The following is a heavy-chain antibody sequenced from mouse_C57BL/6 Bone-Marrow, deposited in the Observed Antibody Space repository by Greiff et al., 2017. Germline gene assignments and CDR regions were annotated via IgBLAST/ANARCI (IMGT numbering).Heavy chain of an antibody. CDR1: GYTFTSYG. CDR3: ARAFGYGTWFAY. D-gene: IGHD2-2*01. V-gene: IGHV1-81*01. J-gene: IGHJ3*01. CDR2: IYPRSGNT. Sequence: VQGVESGAELARPGASVKLSCKASGYTFTSYGISWVKQRTGQGLEWIGEIYPRSGNTYYNEKFKGKATLTADKSSSTAYMELRSLTSEDSAVYFCARAFGYGTWFAYWGQGTLVTVSA.